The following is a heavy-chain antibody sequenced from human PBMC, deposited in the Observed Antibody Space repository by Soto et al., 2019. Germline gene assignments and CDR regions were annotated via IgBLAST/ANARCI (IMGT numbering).Heavy chain of an antibody. Sequence: ASVKVSCKASGYPFDTYGINWVRQAPGQRPEWMGIISPSGGSTSYAQKFQGRVTMTRDTSTSTVYMELSSLRSEDTAVYYCARDHCSGGSCYPWGAFDIWGQGTMVTVSS. CDR3: ARDHCSGGSCYPWGAFDI. CDR1: GYPFDTYG. D-gene: IGHD2-15*01. CDR2: ISPSGGST. V-gene: IGHV1-46*02. J-gene: IGHJ3*02.